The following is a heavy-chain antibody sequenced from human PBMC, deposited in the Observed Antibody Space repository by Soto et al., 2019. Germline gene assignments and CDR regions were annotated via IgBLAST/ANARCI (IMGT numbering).Heavy chain of an antibody. D-gene: IGHD6-13*01. V-gene: IGHV4-39*01. Sequence: QLQLQESGPGLVKPSETLSLTCTVSGGSISSSSYYWGWIRQPPGKGLEWIGSIYYSGSTYYNPSRKSRVTISVDTSKNQFSLKLSSVTAADTAVYYCASWYSSSWGYYYYGMDVWGQGTTVTVSS. CDR1: GGSISSSSYY. CDR3: ASWYSSSWGYYYYGMDV. CDR2: IYYSGST. J-gene: IGHJ6*02.